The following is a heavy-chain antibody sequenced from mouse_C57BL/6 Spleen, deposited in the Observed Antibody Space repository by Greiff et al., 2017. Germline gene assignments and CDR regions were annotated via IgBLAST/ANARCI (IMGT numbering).Heavy chain of an antibody. CDR2: IYPGSGST. J-gene: IGHJ4*01. D-gene: IGHD1-1*01. V-gene: IGHV1-55*01. CDR1: GYTFTSYW. Sequence: QVQLQQPGAELVKPGASVKMSCKASGYTFTSYWITWVKQRPGQGLEWIGDIYPGSGSTNYNEKFKSKATLTVDTSSSTAYMQLSSLTSDDSAVYYCARKNYGSSYAMDYWGQGTSVTVSS. CDR3: ARKNYGSSYAMDY.